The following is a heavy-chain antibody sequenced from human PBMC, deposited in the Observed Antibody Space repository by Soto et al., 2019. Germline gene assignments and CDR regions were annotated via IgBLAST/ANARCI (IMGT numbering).Heavy chain of an antibody. V-gene: IGHV4-59*01. J-gene: IGHJ4*02. D-gene: IGHD1-1*01. CDR1: AGSISSYY. Sequence: PSETLSLTCTVSAGSISSYYWSWIRQPPGKGLEWIGYIYYSGSTNYNPSLKSRVTISVDTSKNQFSLKLSSVTAADTAVYYCARGGSRNWNSKILDYWGQGTLVTVSS. CDR2: IYYSGST. CDR3: ARGGSRNWNSKILDY.